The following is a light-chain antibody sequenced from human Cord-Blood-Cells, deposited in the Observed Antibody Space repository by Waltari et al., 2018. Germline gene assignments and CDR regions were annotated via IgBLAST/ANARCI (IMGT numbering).Light chain of an antibody. CDR2: DVS. J-gene: IGLJ1*01. Sequence: QSALTQPASVSGSPGQSITISCTGTSSDVGGYNYVSWYQQHPGKAPKLMIYDVSKRPSGVSNLFSGSKSGNTASLTISGLQAEDEADYYCSSHTSSSTFEYVFGTGTKVTVL. V-gene: IGLV2-14*01. CDR3: SSHTSSSTFEYV. CDR1: SSDVGGYNY.